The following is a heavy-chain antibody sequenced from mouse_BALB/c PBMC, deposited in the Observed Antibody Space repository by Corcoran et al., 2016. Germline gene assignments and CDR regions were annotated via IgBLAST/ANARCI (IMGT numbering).Heavy chain of an antibody. CDR3: ARMDGYPYYAMDY. CDR2: IDPFNGGT. D-gene: IGHD2-3*01. Sequence: EIQLQQSGPELMKPGASVKISCKASGYSFTSYYMHWVKQSHGKSLEWIGYIDPFNGGTSYNQKFKGKATLTVDKSSSTAYMHLSSLTSEDSAVYYCARMDGYPYYAMDYWGQGTSVTVSS. V-gene: IGHV1S135*01. J-gene: IGHJ4*01. CDR1: GYSFTSYY.